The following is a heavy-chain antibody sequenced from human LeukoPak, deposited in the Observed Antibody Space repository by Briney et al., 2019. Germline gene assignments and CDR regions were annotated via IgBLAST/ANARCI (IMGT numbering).Heavy chain of an antibody. CDR3: ARDKPYCSVDSCYSHQRGVMDS. D-gene: IGHD2-15*01. J-gene: IGHJ4*02. CDR2: INPNSGGT. Sequence: GASVKVSCKASGYTFIGYYIHWVRQAPGQGLEWMGWINPNSGGTNYAQKFQGRVTMTRDTSITTAYMELSSLRSDDTAVYYCARDKPYCSVDSCYSHQRGVMDSWGQGTLVTVSS. CDR1: GYTFIGYY. V-gene: IGHV1-2*02.